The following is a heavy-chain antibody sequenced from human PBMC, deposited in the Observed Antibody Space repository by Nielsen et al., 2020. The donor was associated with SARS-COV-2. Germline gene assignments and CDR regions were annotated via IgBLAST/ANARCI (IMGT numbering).Heavy chain of an antibody. Sequence: WIRQPPGKGLEWVSYISRSGSAKYYADSVKGRFTISRDNGENSLYLEMNSLRDEDTAIYYCAREAPDYYDTSLGGAFDIWGQGTMVTVS. V-gene: IGHV3-48*02. J-gene: IGHJ3*02. CDR2: ISRSGSAK. D-gene: IGHD3-22*01. CDR3: AREAPDYYDTSLGGAFDI.